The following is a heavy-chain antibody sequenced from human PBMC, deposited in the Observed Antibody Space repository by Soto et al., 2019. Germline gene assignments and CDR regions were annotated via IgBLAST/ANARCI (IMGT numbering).Heavy chain of an antibody. CDR1: GFTFSSYG. CDR2: IWYDGSNK. J-gene: IGHJ4*02. Sequence: GGSLRLSCAASGFTFSSYGMHWVRQAPGKGLEWVAVIWYDGSNKYYVDSVKGRFTISRDNSKNTLYLQMNSLRAEDTAVYYCARDSSPYCSSTSCSTFDYWGQGTLVTVSS. V-gene: IGHV3-33*01. CDR3: ARDSSPYCSSTSCSTFDY. D-gene: IGHD2-2*01.